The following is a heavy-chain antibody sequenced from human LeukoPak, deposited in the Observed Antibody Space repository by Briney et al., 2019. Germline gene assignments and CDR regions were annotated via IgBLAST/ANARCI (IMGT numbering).Heavy chain of an antibody. V-gene: IGHV1-18*01. D-gene: IGHD3-16*02. CDR1: GYTFTSYG. J-gene: IGHJ2*01. CDR3: ARDIDWYFDL. Sequence: ASVKVSCKASGYTFTSYGISWVRQAPGQGLEWMGWISPYNGNTKYAQNLQSRVNMTTDTSTSTVYMELRSLRSDDTDVYYCARDIDWYFDLRGRGTLVTVSS. CDR2: ISPYNGNT.